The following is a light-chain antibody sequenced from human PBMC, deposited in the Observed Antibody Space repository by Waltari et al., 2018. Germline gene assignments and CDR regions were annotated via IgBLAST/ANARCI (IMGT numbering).Light chain of an antibody. V-gene: IGKV4-1*01. J-gene: IGKJ5*01. CDR1: QSVLYTNNENY. CDR3: QQFYTTPMT. Sequence: IVMTQSPDSLAVSLGERATITCKSSQSVLYTNNENYLGWYQQKPGQPPKLLIDWASTRESGVPDRFSGSGSGTDFTLTISSLQAEDVAVYYCQQFYTTPMTFGQGTRLEIK. CDR2: WAS.